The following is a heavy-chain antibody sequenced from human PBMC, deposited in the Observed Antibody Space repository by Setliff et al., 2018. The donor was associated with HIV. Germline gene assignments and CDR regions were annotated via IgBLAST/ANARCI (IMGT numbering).Heavy chain of an antibody. J-gene: IGHJ4*02. CDR2: INPSGGST. Sequence: ASVKVSCKASGYTFTSYYIHWVRQAPGQGLEWMGRINPSGGSTSYAQKFQGRVTMTRDTSTSTVYMELSSLRSEDTAMYYCARAGGYCGSTSCPYYFDYWGQGTLVTVSS. CDR3: ARAGGYCGSTSCPYYFDY. V-gene: IGHV1-46*01. CDR1: GYTFTSYY. D-gene: IGHD2-2*01.